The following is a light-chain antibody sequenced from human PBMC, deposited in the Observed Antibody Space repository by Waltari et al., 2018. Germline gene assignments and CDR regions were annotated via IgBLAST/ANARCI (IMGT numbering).Light chain of an antibody. CDR1: SGHSSYA. V-gene: IGLV4-69*01. J-gene: IGLJ2*01. CDR2: VSSAGSH. CDR3: QTWDTGTHVV. Sequence: QVVLTQSPSASASLGASVKLTCTLSSGHSSYAIAWHQQQPEKGPRYLMKVSSAGSHQKGDGIPDRCSGSSSGTERYLTISSVQSEGEADYYCQTWDTGTHVVFGGGTKLTVL.